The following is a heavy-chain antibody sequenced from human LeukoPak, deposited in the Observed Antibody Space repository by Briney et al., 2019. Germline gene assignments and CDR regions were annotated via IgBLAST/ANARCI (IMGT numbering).Heavy chain of an antibody. D-gene: IGHD6-13*01. CDR1: GGTFSSYT. CDR3: ARDRRQQLVFDY. CDR2: INPNSGGT. Sequence: ASVKVSCKASGGTFSSYTISWVRQAPGQGLEWMGWINPNSGGTNYAQKFQGRVTMTRDPSISTAYMELSRLRSDDTAVYYCARDRRQQLVFDYWGQGTLVTVSS. V-gene: IGHV1-2*02. J-gene: IGHJ4*02.